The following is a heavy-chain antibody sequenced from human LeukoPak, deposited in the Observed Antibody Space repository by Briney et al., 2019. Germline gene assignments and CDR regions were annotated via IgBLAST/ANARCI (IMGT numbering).Heavy chain of an antibody. CDR2: IYYSGST. D-gene: IGHD3-10*01. J-gene: IGHJ4*02. Sequence: SETLSLTCTVSGGSISSYYWSWIRQPPGKGLEWIGYIYYSGSTNYNPSLKSRVTISVDTSKNQFSLKLSPVTAADTAVYYCARQGVRGVIAQVFDYWGQGTLVTVSS. V-gene: IGHV4-59*08. CDR3: ARQGVRGVIAQVFDY. CDR1: GGSISSYY.